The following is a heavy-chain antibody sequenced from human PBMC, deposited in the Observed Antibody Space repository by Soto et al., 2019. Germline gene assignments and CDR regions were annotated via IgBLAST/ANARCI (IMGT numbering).Heavy chain of an antibody. Sequence: SETLSLTCTVSGGSISSFFWSWIRQPPGKGLEWIGYIYYSGSTNYNPSLKSRVTISVDTSKNQFSLKLSSVTAADTAVYYCARMDYRGDWFDPWGQGTLVTVSS. CDR3: ARMDYRGDWFDP. V-gene: IGHV4-59*01. CDR1: GGSISSFF. D-gene: IGHD3-16*01. J-gene: IGHJ5*02. CDR2: IYYSGST.